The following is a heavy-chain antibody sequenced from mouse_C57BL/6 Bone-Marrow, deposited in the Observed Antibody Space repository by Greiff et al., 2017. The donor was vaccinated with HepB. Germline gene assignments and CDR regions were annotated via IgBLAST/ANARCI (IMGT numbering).Heavy chain of an antibody. CDR1: GFNIKDYY. Sequence: VQLQQSGAELVKPGDSVKFSCTASGFNIKDYYMHWVKQRTEQGLEWIGRIDPEEGETKYAPKFQGKVTITADTSSNTAYLQLSSLTSEDTAVYYCSRESNYYEGDWFAYWGQGTLVTVSA. CDR3: SRESNYYEGDWFAY. V-gene: IGHV14-2*01. J-gene: IGHJ3*01. D-gene: IGHD1-1*01. CDR2: IDPEEGET.